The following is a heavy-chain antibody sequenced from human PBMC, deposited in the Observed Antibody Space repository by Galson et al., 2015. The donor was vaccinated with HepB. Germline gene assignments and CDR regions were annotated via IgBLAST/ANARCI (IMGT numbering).Heavy chain of an antibody. Sequence: PGKGLEWIAYIHYSGSTYYNPSLKSRITISVDTSKNQFSLKLSSVTAADTAVYFCARASGVRNYGSVGMDVWGQGTTVTVSS. J-gene: IGHJ6*02. D-gene: IGHD3-10*01. CDR3: ARASGVRNYGSVGMDV. V-gene: IGHV4-31*02. CDR2: IHYSGST.